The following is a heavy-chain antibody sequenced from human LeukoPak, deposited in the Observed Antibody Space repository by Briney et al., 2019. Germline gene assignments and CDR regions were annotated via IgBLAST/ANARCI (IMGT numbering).Heavy chain of an antibody. J-gene: IGHJ4*02. CDR1: GYTFTSHG. D-gene: IGHD1-14*01. CDR3: ARDNEPLDY. V-gene: IGHV1-18*04. CDR2: ISTYNGNT. Sequence: GASVKVSCRASGYTFTSHGISWVRQAPGQGLEWMGWISTYNGNTNYAQKLQGRVTITTDTSTSTAYMELRSLRSDDTAVYYCARDNEPLDYWGQGTLVTVSS.